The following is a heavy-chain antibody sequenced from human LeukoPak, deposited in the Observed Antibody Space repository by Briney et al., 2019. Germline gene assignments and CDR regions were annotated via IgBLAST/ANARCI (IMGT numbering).Heavy chain of an antibody. V-gene: IGHV3-21*01. J-gene: IGHJ5*02. D-gene: IGHD2-2*01. Sequence: GGSLRLSCAASGFTFSSYSMNWVRQAPGKGLEWVSSISSSSSYIYYADSVKGRFTTSRDNAKNSLYLQMNSLRAEDTAVYYCARERYCSSTSCLNWFDPWGQGTLVTVSS. CDR1: GFTFSSYS. CDR3: ARERYCSSTSCLNWFDP. CDR2: ISSSSSYI.